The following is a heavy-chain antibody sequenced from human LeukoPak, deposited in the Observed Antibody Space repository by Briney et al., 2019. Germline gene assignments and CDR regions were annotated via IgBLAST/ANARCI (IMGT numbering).Heavy chain of an antibody. V-gene: IGHV3-53*01. Sequence: PGGSLRLSCAASGFIFSSNYMSWVRQAPGKGLEWVSLIYSDGFTYYSDSVKGGFTISRGSSKNTLYLQMDSLRAEDTAVYYCARNIHDYVLTHYYYYMDVWGKGTTLTVSS. CDR1: GFIFSSNY. CDR3: ARNIHDYVLTHYYYYMDV. J-gene: IGHJ6*03. CDR2: IYSDGFT. D-gene: IGHD4-17*01.